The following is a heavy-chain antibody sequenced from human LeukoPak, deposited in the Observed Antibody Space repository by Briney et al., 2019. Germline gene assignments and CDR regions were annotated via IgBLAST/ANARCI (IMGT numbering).Heavy chain of an antibody. V-gene: IGHV3-48*01. CDR1: GFTFSSYS. Sequence: GGSLRLSCAASGFTFSSYSMTWVRQAPGKGLEWVSYISSSSSTIYYADSVKGRFTISRDNAKNSLYLQMNSLRAEDTAVYYCARVLDYGDYGHWGQGTLVTVSS. D-gene: IGHD4-17*01. J-gene: IGHJ4*02. CDR2: ISSSSSTI. CDR3: ARVLDYGDYGH.